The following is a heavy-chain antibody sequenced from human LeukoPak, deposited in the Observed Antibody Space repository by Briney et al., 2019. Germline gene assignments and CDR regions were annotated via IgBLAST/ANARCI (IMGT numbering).Heavy chain of an antibody. CDR1: GFSFSSTW. Sequence: GGSLRLSCAASGFSFSSTWMHWVRQVPGKGLEWVSSISSSSSYIYYADSVKGRFTISRDNAKNSLYLQMNSLRAEDTAVYYCASPIVGATTDWGQGTLVTVSS. J-gene: IGHJ4*02. V-gene: IGHV3-21*01. CDR3: ASPIVGATTD. D-gene: IGHD1-26*01. CDR2: ISSSSSYI.